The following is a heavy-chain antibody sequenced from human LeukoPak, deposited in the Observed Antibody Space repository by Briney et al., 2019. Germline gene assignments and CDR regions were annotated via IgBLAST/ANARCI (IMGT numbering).Heavy chain of an antibody. CDR1: GFTFSDYY. D-gene: IGHD3-22*01. Sequence: GGSLRLSCAPSGFTFSDYYMRWIRHAPGKGLEWVSYISSSGSTIYYADSVKGRFTISRDNAKNSLYLQMNSLRAEDTAVYYCARGSYDSSGYYRGVYFDYWGQGTLVTVSS. V-gene: IGHV3-11*01. CDR3: ARGSYDSSGYYRGVYFDY. CDR2: ISSSGSTI. J-gene: IGHJ4*02.